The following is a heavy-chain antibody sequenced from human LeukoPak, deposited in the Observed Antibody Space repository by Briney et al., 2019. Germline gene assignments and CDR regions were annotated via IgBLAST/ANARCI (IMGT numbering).Heavy chain of an antibody. CDR3: ARRIQLWLPAGGFDY. CDR1: GGSISSSSYY. Sequence: SETLSLTCTVSGGSISSSSYYWGWIRQPPGKGLEWIGSIYYSGSTYYNPSLKSRVTISVDTSKNQFSLKLSSVTAADTAVYYCARRIQLWLPAGGFDYWGQGTLVTVSS. J-gene: IGHJ4*02. V-gene: IGHV4-39*07. D-gene: IGHD5-18*01. CDR2: IYYSGST.